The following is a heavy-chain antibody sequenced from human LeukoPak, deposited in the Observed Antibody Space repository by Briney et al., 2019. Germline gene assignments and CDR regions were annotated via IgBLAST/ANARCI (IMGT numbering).Heavy chain of an antibody. CDR3: AREGGYSYGLDY. Sequence: GGSLRLSCAASGFTFSSYEMTWVRQAPGKGLEWVSYISSSGSTIYYADSVKGRFTISRDNAKNSLYLQMNSLRAEDTAVYYCAREGGYSYGLDYWGQGTLVTVSS. CDR2: ISSSGSTI. CDR1: GFTFSSYE. V-gene: IGHV3-48*03. J-gene: IGHJ4*02. D-gene: IGHD5-18*01.